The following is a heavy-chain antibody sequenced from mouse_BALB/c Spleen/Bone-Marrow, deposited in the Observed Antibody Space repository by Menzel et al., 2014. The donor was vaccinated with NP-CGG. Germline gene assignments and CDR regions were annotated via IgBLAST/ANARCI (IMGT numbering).Heavy chain of an antibody. Sequence: VQLQQSGPELVKPGVSVKISCKASGYSITGYYMHWVKQSHVKSLEWIRRINPYNGATTYSQSFKDKASLTVDESSNTAYMDLHSLTSEDSAVYYCARGAYWGQGTLVTVSA. CDR2: INPYNGAT. CDR1: GYSITGYY. CDR3: ARGAY. J-gene: IGHJ3*01. V-gene: IGHV1-31*01.